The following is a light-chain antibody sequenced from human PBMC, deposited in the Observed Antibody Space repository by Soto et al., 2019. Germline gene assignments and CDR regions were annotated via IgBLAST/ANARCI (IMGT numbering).Light chain of an antibody. Sequence: EGVLTQSAGTVSLSPGERVSLACRASQIFSSTSLAWYQQKPGQAPRLLIYGASSRATGIPDRFSGSGSGTVFTLTINILEPDDFAVYYCHQYGNSPQTFGQGTKV. CDR3: HQYGNSPQT. CDR1: QIFSSTS. J-gene: IGKJ1*01. V-gene: IGKV3-20*01. CDR2: GAS.